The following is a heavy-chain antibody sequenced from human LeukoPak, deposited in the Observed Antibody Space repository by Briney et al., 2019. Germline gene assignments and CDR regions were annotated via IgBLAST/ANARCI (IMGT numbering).Heavy chain of an antibody. Sequence: GESLKISCKGSGYTFTTYWIGWVRQMPGKGLEWMGIVSPGDSDTRYSPSFQGQVTISADKSIRPAYLQWSNLKASDTAMYYCARRYCSSTFCHGAFDIWGQGTMVTVSS. D-gene: IGHD2-2*01. CDR1: GYTFTTYW. V-gene: IGHV5-51*01. CDR2: VSPGDSDT. CDR3: ARRYCSSTFCHGAFDI. J-gene: IGHJ3*02.